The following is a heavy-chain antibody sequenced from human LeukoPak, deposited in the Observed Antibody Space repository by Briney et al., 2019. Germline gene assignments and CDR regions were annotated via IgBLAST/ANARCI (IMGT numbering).Heavy chain of an antibody. CDR3: ARDRYYGSGFHYFDY. CDR2: IYYSGST. J-gene: IGHJ4*02. Sequence: PSETLSLTCTVSGGSINSYYWSWIRQPPGKGLEWIGYIYYSGSTNYNPSLKSRVTISVDTSKNQFSLKLSSVTAADTAVYYCARDRYYGSGFHYFDYWGQGTLVTVSS. CDR1: GGSINSYY. D-gene: IGHD3-10*01. V-gene: IGHV4-59*01.